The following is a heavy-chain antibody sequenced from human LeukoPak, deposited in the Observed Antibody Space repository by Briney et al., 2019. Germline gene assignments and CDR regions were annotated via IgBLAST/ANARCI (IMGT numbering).Heavy chain of an antibody. V-gene: IGHV4-59*08. CDR2: IYYSGST. CDR3: ASLLSDYFDY. J-gene: IGHJ4*02. D-gene: IGHD3-16*02. Sequence: PSETLSLTCAVYGGSFSGYYWSWIRQPPGKGLEWIGYIYYSGSTNYNPSLKSRVTISVDTSKNQFSLKLSSVTAADTAVYYCASLLSDYFDYWGQGTLVTVSS. CDR1: GGSFSGYY.